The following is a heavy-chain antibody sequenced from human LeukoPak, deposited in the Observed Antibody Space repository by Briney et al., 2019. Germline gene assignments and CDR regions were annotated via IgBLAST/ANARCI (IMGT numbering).Heavy chain of an antibody. CDR1: GFTFDDYG. J-gene: IGHJ3*02. D-gene: IGHD5-12*01. Sequence: GGSLRLSCAASGFTFDDYGMSWVRQAPGKGLEWVSGINWNGGSTGYADSVKGRFTISRDNAKNSLYLQMNSLRAEDTAVYYCARARSGYSGYEDAFDIWGQGTMVTVSS. CDR3: ARARSGYSGYEDAFDI. CDR2: INWNGGST. V-gene: IGHV3-20*04.